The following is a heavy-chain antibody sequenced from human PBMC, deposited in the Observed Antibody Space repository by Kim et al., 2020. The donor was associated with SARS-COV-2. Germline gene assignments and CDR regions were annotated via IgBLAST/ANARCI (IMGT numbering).Heavy chain of an antibody. V-gene: IGHV3-11*04. CDR3: ARYFYDSNSNTYFFDY. Sequence: DFVKRRFTISRGDAKNSLYLQINSLRAEDAAVYYCARYFYDSNSNTYFFDYWGQGTLVTVSS. D-gene: IGHD3-22*01. J-gene: IGHJ4*01.